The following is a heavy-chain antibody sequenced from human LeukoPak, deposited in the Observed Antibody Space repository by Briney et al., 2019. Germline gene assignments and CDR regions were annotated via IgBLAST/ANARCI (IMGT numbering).Heavy chain of an antibody. CDR2: IKKDGSEK. CDR3: ATDLLLGNYGDTVSGWFDP. J-gene: IGHJ5*02. CDR1: VFIFSRYW. V-gene: IGHV3-7*01. Sequence: GGSLRLSCAASVFIFSRYWMSWVRPAPGKGLEWVANIKKDGSEKYYVGSVKGRFTISRDNAKNSLYLQMNRLRDESTALYYCATDLLLGNYGDTVSGWFDPWGQGNLVTVSS. D-gene: IGHD4-17*01.